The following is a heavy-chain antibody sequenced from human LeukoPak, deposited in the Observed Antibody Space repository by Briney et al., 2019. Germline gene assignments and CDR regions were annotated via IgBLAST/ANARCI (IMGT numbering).Heavy chain of an antibody. CDR3: ASYDSKGAFDV. Sequence: ASVKVSCKASGYTFTSYYMHWVRQAPGQGLEWMGIINPSGGSTSYAQKFQGRVTMTRDTSTSTVYTELSSLRSEDTAVYYCASYDSKGAFDVWGQGTMVTVSS. J-gene: IGHJ3*01. D-gene: IGHD3-22*01. CDR1: GYTFTSYY. V-gene: IGHV1-46*01. CDR2: INPSGGST.